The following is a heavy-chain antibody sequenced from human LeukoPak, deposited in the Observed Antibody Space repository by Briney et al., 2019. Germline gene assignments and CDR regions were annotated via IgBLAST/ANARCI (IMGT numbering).Heavy chain of an antibody. J-gene: IGHJ6*02. CDR3: AKEEKQRAYYYYGMDV. CDR1: GFTFDDYA. D-gene: IGHD5-24*01. V-gene: IGHV3-9*01. Sequence: GGSLRLSCAASGFTFDDYAMHWVRPAPGKGLEWVSGISWNSGSIGYADSVKGRFTISRDNAKNSLYLQMNSLRAEDTALYYCAKEEKQRAYYYYGMDVWGQGTTVTVSS. CDR2: ISWNSGSI.